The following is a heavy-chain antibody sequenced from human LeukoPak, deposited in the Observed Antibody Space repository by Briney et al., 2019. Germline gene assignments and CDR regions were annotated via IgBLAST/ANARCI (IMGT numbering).Heavy chain of an antibody. CDR1: GFTFDDYA. V-gene: IGHV3-9*01. CDR2: ISWNSGSI. J-gene: IGHJ6*02. CDR3: AKATMGSGSYLDGMDV. D-gene: IGHD3-10*01. Sequence: GRSPRLSCAASGFTFDDYAMHWVRQAPGKGLEWVSGISWNSGSIGYADSVKGRFTISRDNAKNSLYLQMNSLRAEDTALYYCAKATMGSGSYLDGMDVWGQGTTVTVSS.